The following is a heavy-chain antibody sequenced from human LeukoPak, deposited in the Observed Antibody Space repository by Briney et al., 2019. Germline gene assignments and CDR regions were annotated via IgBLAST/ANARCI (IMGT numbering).Heavy chain of an antibody. V-gene: IGHV3-23*01. Sequence: GGSLRLSCAASGFTCSSYAMSWVRQAPGKGLEWVSAISGSGGSTYYADSVKGRFTISRDNSKNTLYLQMNSLRAEDTAVYYCARIGALGEYYFDYWGQGTLVTVSS. CDR3: ARIGALGEYYFDY. J-gene: IGHJ4*02. D-gene: IGHD3-10*01. CDR2: ISGSGGST. CDR1: GFTCSSYA.